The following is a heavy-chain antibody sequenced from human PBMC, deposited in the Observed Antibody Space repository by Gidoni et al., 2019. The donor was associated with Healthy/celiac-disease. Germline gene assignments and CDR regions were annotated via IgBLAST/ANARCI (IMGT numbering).Heavy chain of an antibody. V-gene: IGHV1-69*01. CDR2: IIPIFGTA. Sequence: QVQLVQSGAEVKKPGSSVKFSCKASGGTFSSYAISWVRQAPGQGLEWMGGIIPIFGTANYAQKVQGRVTITADESTSTAYMELSSLRSEDTAVYYCARDNTKAYCGGDCYFWWGQGTLVTVSS. J-gene: IGHJ4*02. D-gene: IGHD2-21*02. CDR3: ARDNTKAYCGGDCYFW. CDR1: GGTFSSYA.